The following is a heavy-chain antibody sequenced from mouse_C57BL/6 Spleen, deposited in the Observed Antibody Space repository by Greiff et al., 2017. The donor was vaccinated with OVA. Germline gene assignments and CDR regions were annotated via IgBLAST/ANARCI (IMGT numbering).Heavy chain of an antibody. Sequence: QVQLQQPGAELVRPGTSVKLSCKASGYTFTSYWMHWVKQRPGQGLEWIGVIDPSDSYTNYNQKFKGKATLTVDTSSSTAYMQLSSLTSEDSAVYYCASLNYLDYWGQGTTLTVSS. CDR3: ASLNYLDY. CDR1: GYTFTSYW. V-gene: IGHV1-59*01. J-gene: IGHJ2*01. CDR2: IDPSDSYT.